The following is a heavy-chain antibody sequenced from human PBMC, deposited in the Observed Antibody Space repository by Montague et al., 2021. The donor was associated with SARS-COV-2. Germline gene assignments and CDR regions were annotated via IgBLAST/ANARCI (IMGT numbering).Heavy chain of an antibody. J-gene: IGHJ6*02. CDR3: AEGEAKTFYYNGIDV. CDR1: GFTFGGYS. CDR2: ISWNSGDI. V-gene: IGHV3-9*01. Sequence: SLRLSCAASGFTFGGYSLRWVRQAPGKGLEWVSAISWNSGDIDYADSVKGRFTISRDNDKNSLYLEMNSLSAEDTALYYCAEGEAKTFYYNGIDVWGQGTTVTVSS.